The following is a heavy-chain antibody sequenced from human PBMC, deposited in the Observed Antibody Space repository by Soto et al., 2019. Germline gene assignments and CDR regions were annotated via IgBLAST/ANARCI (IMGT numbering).Heavy chain of an antibody. CDR2: IDPSDSYT. J-gene: IGHJ6*02. Sequence: GESLKISCKGSGYSFTSYWISWVRQMPGKGLEWMGRIDPSDSYTNYSPSFQGHVTISADKSISTAYLQWSSLKASDTAMYYCARLLQQSYYYYGMDVWGQGTTVTVSS. V-gene: IGHV5-10-1*01. CDR1: GYSFTSYW. CDR3: ARLLQQSYYYYGMDV. D-gene: IGHD1-1*01.